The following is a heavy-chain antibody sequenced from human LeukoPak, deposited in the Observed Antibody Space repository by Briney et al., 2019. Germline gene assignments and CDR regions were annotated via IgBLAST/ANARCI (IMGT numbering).Heavy chain of an antibody. CDR1: GFTFNDYG. CDR3: ARNFGGGDRSGPFY. J-gene: IGHJ4*02. V-gene: IGHV3-20*04. D-gene: IGHD3-22*01. Sequence: GGSLRLSCAASGFTFNDYGISWVRQAPGRGLEWVSGINWNGGSTAYADSVGGRFTISRDNAKNSLYLQMNSLRAEDTAFYYCARNFGGGDRSGPFYWGQGTLVTVSS. CDR2: INWNGGST.